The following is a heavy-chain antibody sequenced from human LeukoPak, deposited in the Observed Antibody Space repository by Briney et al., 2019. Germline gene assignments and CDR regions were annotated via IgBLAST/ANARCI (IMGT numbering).Heavy chain of an antibody. D-gene: IGHD2-21*01. Sequence: ASVKVSCKASGYTFTSYDINWVRQATGQGLEWMGWMNPNSGNTGYAQKFQGRVTITRNTSISTAYMELSSLRSEDTAVYYCASEAYCGGDCYSPRRSDIWGQGTMVTVSS. CDR1: GYTFTSYD. V-gene: IGHV1-8*03. CDR2: MNPNSGNT. CDR3: ASEAYCGGDCYSPRRSDI. J-gene: IGHJ3*02.